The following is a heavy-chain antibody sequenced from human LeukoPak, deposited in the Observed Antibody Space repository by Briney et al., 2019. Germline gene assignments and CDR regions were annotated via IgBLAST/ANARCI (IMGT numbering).Heavy chain of an antibody. Sequence: PXGSLRLSCAASGFTFSSYSMNWVRQAPGKGLEWVSSISSSSYIYYTDSVKGRFTISRDNAKNSLYLQMNSLRAEDTAVYYCAKVQITMIVVVITRSYYFDYWGQGTLVTVSS. CDR2: ISSSSYI. J-gene: IGHJ4*02. CDR3: AKVQITMIVVVITRSYYFDY. D-gene: IGHD3-22*01. CDR1: GFTFSSYS. V-gene: IGHV3-21*04.